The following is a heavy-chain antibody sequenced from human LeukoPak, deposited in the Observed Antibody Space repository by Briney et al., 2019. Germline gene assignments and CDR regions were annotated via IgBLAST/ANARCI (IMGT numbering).Heavy chain of an antibody. Sequence: SVKVSCKASGYTFTSYGISWVRQAPGQGLEWMGGIIPISGTANYAQNFQGRVTITADESTSTAYMDLSSLRFEDSAVYYCARNRYCSSASCPFDYWGQGTLVTVSS. J-gene: IGHJ4*02. D-gene: IGHD2-2*01. CDR2: IIPISGTA. CDR3: ARNRYCSSASCPFDY. V-gene: IGHV1-69*13. CDR1: GYTFTSYG.